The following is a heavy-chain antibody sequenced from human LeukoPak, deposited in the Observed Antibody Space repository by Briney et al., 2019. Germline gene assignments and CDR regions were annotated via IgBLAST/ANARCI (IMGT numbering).Heavy chain of an antibody. Sequence: GRSLRLSRAASGFTFSSYGMHWVRQAPGKGLEWVAVIWYDGSNKYYADSVKGRFTISRDNSKNTLYLQMNSLRAEDTAVHYCARDDLERVGATPLDYWGQGTLVTVSS. D-gene: IGHD1-26*01. V-gene: IGHV3-33*01. CDR3: ARDDLERVGATPLDY. J-gene: IGHJ4*02. CDR1: GFTFSSYG. CDR2: IWYDGSNK.